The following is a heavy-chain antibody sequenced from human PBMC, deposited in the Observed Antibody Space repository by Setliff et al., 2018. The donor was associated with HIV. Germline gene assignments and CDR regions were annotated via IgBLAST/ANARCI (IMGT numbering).Heavy chain of an antibody. CDR1: GDSVTTSSW. CDR2: IYRSGST. V-gene: IGHV4-4*02. CDR3: ARHAYGSGFY. Sequence: SETLSLTCAVSGDSVTTSSWWSWVRQSPGKGLEWIGEIYRSGSTNYNPSLKSRLTISVDTSKNQFSLKLRSVTAADTAVYYCARHAYGSGFYWGQGTLVTVSS. D-gene: IGHD3-10*01. J-gene: IGHJ4*02.